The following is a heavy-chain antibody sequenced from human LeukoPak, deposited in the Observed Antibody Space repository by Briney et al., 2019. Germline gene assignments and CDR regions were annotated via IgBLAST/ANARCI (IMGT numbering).Heavy chain of an antibody. V-gene: IGHV4-59*08. CDR2: IYYSGST. CDR1: GGSISSYY. J-gene: IGHJ4*02. CDR3: ARHSYYDSSGYRFDY. Sequence: SETLSLTCTVSGGSISSYYWSWIRQTPGKGLEWIGDIYYSGSTNYNPSLKSRVTISVDTSKNQFSLKLSSVTAADTAVYYCARHSYYDSSGYRFDYWGQGTLVTVSS. D-gene: IGHD3-22*01.